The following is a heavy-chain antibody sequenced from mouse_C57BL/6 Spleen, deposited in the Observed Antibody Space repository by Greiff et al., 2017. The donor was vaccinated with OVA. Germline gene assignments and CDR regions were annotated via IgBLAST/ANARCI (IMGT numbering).Heavy chain of an antibody. CDR2: INPNNGGT. Sequence: VQLQQSGPELVKPGASVKISCKASGSTFTDYYMNWVKQSHGKSLEWIGDINPNNGGTSYNQKFKGKATLTVDKSSSTAYMELRSLTSEDSAVYYCARTWFAYWGQGTLVTVSA. CDR3: ARTWFAY. J-gene: IGHJ3*01. CDR1: GSTFTDYY. V-gene: IGHV1-26*01.